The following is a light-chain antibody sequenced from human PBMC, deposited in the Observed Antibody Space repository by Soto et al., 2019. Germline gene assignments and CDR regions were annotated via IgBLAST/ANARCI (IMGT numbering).Light chain of an antibody. CDR2: AAS. Sequence: EIVLTQSPDTLSLSPVERATLSGMASQSVSSSYLAWYQQKPGQAPRLLMSAASSRATGIPDRFSGSGSGTDFTLAISRLEAEDFAVYYCQQSSSSPITFGQGTRLEIK. CDR1: QSVSSSY. V-gene: IGKV3-20*01. J-gene: IGKJ5*01. CDR3: QQSSSSPIT.